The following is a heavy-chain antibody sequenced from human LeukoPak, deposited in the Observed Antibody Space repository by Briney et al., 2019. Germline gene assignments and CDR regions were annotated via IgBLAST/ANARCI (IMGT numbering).Heavy chain of an antibody. CDR2: IKEDGSEK. CDR3: ATHGYSELRYFDWSTNE. V-gene: IGHV3-7*01. CDR1: GFTFSSHW. D-gene: IGHD3-9*01. J-gene: IGHJ4*02. Sequence: GGSLRLSCVVSGFTFSSHWMSWVRQAPGKGLEWVANIKEDGSEKYYVDSVKGRFTISRDNAKKSLYLQMGSLRAEDTAVYYCATHGYSELRYFDWSTNEWGQGTLVTVSS.